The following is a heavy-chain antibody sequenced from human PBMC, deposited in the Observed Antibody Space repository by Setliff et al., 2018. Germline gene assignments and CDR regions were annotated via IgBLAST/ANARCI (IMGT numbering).Heavy chain of an antibody. V-gene: IGHV1-18*01. D-gene: IGHD2-8*01. CDR1: GYTLSNSI. CDR3: LRLVRYCTKIACQATSGDKV. J-gene: IGHJ4*02. CDR2: ISAYNGKT. Sequence: ASVKVSCKASGYTLSNSILSWVRQAPGQGLEWVGWISAYNGKTYFAQKFQDRITLTTDTSTNTGYLELRGLRSDDTAVYYCLRLVRYCTKIACQATSGDKVWGLGTLVTVSS.